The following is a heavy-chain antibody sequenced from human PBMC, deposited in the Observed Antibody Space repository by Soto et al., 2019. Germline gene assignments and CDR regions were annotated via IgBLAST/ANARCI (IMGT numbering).Heavy chain of an antibody. J-gene: IGHJ2*01. D-gene: IGHD3-22*01. Sequence: SETLSLTCTVSGGSISSGDYYWSWIRQPPGKGLEWIGYIYYSGSTYYNPSLKSRVTISVDTSKNQFSLKLSSVTAADTAVYYRARESYYDSSGYYYWYFDLWGRGTLVTAPQ. CDR1: GGSISSGDYY. CDR2: IYYSGST. CDR3: ARESYYDSSGYYYWYFDL. V-gene: IGHV4-30-4*01.